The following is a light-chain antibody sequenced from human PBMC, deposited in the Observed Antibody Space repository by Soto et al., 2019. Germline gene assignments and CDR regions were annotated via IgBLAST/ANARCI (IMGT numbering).Light chain of an antibody. CDR3: QQYENLPIT. J-gene: IGKJ5*01. CDR2: DAF. CDR1: QCISNY. V-gene: IGKV1-33*01. Sequence: DIQMTQSPASLSASVGGRVTITCRASQCISNYLNWYQQKPGKAPKLLIFDAFSLETGVPSRFSGSGSGADFTFTISSLQPEDIATYYCQQYENLPITCGQGSRLEIK.